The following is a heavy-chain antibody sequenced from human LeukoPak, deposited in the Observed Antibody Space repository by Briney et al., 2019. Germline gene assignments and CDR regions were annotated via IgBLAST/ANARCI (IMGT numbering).Heavy chain of an antibody. CDR3: ARLLYYGSGSPEGY. CDR1: GGSFSGYY. D-gene: IGHD3-10*01. J-gene: IGHJ4*02. Sequence: PSETLSLTCAAYGGSFSGYYWSWIRQPPGKGLEWIGEINHSGSTNYNPSLKSRVTISVDTSKNQFSLKLSSVTAADTAVYYCARLLYYGSGSPEGYWGQGTLVTVSS. CDR2: INHSGST. V-gene: IGHV4-34*01.